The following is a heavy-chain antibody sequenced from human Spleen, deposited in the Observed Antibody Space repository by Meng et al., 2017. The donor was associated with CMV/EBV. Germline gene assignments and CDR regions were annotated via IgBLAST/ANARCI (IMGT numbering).Heavy chain of an antibody. CDR2: ISGGSSMI. Sequence: GGSLRLSCAASGFIFSDHNMNWVRQAPGKGLEWVSYISGGSSMIYYADSVKGRFTISRDNAKNSLYLQMNGLRAEDTAVYYCARVPMAADGTTFDYWGQGNMVTVSS. V-gene: IGHV3-48*04. J-gene: IGHJ4*02. CDR3: ARVPMAADGTTFDY. CDR1: GFIFSDHN. D-gene: IGHD6-13*01.